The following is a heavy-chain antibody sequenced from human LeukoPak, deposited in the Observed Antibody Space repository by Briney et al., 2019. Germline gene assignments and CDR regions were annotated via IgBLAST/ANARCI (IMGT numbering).Heavy chain of an antibody. CDR2: IYYSGST. CDR1: GGSISSYY. CDR3: ARDRELGFDY. J-gene: IGHJ4*02. Sequence: SETLSLTCTVSGGSISSYYWSWIRQPPGKGLEWIGYIYYSGSTNCNPSLKSRVTISVDTSKNQFSLKLSSVTAADTAVYYCARDRELGFDYWGQGTLVTVSS. D-gene: IGHD1-26*01. V-gene: IGHV4-59*01.